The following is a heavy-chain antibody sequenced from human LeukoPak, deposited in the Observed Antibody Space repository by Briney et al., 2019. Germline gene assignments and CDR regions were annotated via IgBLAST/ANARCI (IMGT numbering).Heavy chain of an antibody. CDR1: GGSISSGSYY. D-gene: IGHD3-10*01. V-gene: IGHV4-39*07. CDR3: ARLRITMVRGVIISFYFDY. CDR2: INHSGST. Sequence: SETLSLTCTVSGGSISSGSYYWSWIRQPPGKGLEWIGEINHSGSTNYNPSLKSRVTISVDTSKNQFSLKLSSVTAADTAVYYCARLRITMVRGVIISFYFDYWGQGTLVTVSS. J-gene: IGHJ4*02.